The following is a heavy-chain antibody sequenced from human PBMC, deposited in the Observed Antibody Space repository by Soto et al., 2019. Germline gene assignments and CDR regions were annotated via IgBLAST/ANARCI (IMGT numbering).Heavy chain of an antibody. D-gene: IGHD1-1*01. V-gene: IGHV3-30*03. CDR2: VSDDGSYK. J-gene: IGHJ4*02. CDR1: GFTFSSYG. Sequence: QVQLVESGGGVVQPGRSLRLSCAVSGFTFSSYGIHWVRQAPGKGLEWVAVVSDDGSYKNYPDSVKSRFTIYRDNSKNTLYLQMNSLRGEDTAVYYCARAQGKVRDYWGQGTLVTVSS. CDR3: ARAQGKVRDY.